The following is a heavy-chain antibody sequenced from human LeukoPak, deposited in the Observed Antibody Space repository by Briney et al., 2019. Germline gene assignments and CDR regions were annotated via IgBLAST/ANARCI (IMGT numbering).Heavy chain of an antibody. CDR3: AKYSSSWYVAAFDY. CDR1: GFTFSSYA. V-gene: IGHV3-23*01. J-gene: IGHJ4*02. D-gene: IGHD6-13*01. Sequence: GASLRLPCAASGFTFSSYAMSWVRQAPGKGLEWVSAISGSGGSTYYADSVKGRFTISRDNSKNTLYLQMNSLRAEDTAVYYCAKYSSSWYVAAFDYWGQGTLVTVSS. CDR2: ISGSGGST.